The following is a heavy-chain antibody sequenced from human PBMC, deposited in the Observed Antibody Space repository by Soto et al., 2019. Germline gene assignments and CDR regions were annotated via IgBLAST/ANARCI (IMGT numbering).Heavy chain of an antibody. CDR1: GFTFSSYS. J-gene: IGHJ6*01. CDR3: ASEWVSSSIYFYGMDV. CDR2: ISSSSSYI. D-gene: IGHD6-6*01. Sequence: GGALRLSCAASGFTFSSYSMNWVRQAPGKGLEWVSSISSSSSYIYYADSVKGRFTISRDNAKNSLYLQMNSLRAEDTAVYYCASEWVSSSIYFYGMDVWAQGTPVP. V-gene: IGHV3-21*01.